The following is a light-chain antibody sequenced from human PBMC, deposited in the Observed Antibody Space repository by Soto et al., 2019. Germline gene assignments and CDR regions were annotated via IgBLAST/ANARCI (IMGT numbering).Light chain of an antibody. V-gene: IGKV1-12*01. CDR3: QQASSFPLT. CDR2: SAS. Sequence: DIQMTQSPSSLSASVGDRVTITCRASQGIDRWLAWYHQIPGKAPKLLIYSASSLQSGTPSRFTGRGSGAAFTLTITNLQPEDVGVYHCQQASSFPLTFGGGTKVDIK. J-gene: IGKJ4*01. CDR1: QGIDRW.